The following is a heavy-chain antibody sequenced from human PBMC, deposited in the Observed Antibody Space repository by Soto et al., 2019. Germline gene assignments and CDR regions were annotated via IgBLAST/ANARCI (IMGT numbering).Heavy chain of an antibody. J-gene: IGHJ5*02. CDR3: ARGYCSSTSCYRIRFDP. D-gene: IGHD2-2*02. Sequence: GESLKISCKGSGYSFTSNWIGWVRQMPGKGLEWMGIIYPRDSDTRYSPSFQGQVTISADKSISTAYLQWSSLKASDTAMYYCARGYCSSTSCYRIRFDPWGQGTLVTVSS. CDR2: IYPRDSDT. V-gene: IGHV5-51*01. CDR1: GYSFTSNW.